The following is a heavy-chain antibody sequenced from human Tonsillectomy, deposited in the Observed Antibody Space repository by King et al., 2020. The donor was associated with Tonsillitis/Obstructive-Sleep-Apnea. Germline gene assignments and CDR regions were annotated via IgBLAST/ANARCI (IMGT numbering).Heavy chain of an antibody. CDR3: TRDWRNLGFDP. Sequence: VQLVESGGGLVQPGGSLRLSCAGSGFTFSGFWMHWVRQAPGKGLVWVSRISGDGSRIDYADFIKGRFTISRDNAKNTLYLQMNSLRAEDTALYFCTRDWRNLGFDPWGQRTLVTVSS. V-gene: IGHV3-74*01. CDR1: GFTFSGFW. CDR2: ISGDGSRI. D-gene: IGHD3-3*01. J-gene: IGHJ5*02.